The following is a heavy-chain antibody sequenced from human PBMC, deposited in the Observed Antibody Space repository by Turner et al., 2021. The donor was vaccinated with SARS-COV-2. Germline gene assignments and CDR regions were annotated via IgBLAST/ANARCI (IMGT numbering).Heavy chain of an antibody. CDR1: GYTLIELS. CDR2: FDPEDAET. CDR3: ATGYAYCGGDCSIDY. J-gene: IGHJ4*02. D-gene: IGHD2-21*02. Sequence: QVQLVQSGAEVTKPGASVKVSCKVSGYTLIELSMHWVRQAPGKGLEWMGGFDPEDAETIYAQKFQGRVTMTEDTSTDTAYMELSSLRSEDTAVYYCATGYAYCGGDCSIDYWGQGTLVTVSS. V-gene: IGHV1-24*01.